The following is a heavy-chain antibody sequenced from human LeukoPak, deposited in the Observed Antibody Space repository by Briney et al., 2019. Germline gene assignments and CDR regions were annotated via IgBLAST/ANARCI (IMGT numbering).Heavy chain of an antibody. CDR3: ARASYYYDSSGFPQPAFDY. Sequence: GGSLRLSCVASGFTFSGYSMNWVRQAPGKGLEWVSSISSSSSYIYYADSVKGRFTISRDNAKNSLYLQVNSLRAEDTAMYYCARASYYYDSSGFPQPAFDYWGQGTLVTVSS. CDR2: ISSSSSYI. V-gene: IGHV3-21*01. J-gene: IGHJ4*02. CDR1: GFTFSGYS. D-gene: IGHD3-22*01.